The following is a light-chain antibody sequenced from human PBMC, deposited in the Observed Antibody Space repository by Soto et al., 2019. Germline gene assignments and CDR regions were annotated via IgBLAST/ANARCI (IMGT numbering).Light chain of an antibody. CDR1: SSDVGSYNL. J-gene: IGLJ2*01. CDR2: EGS. Sequence: QSALTQPASVSGSPGQSITISCTGTSSDVGSYNLVSWYQQHPGRAPKLVIYEGSKRPSGISNRFSGSKSGNTASLTISGLQAEDEVDYYCCSYAGSSTLVFGGGTKLTVL. V-gene: IGLV2-23*01. CDR3: CSYAGSSTLV.